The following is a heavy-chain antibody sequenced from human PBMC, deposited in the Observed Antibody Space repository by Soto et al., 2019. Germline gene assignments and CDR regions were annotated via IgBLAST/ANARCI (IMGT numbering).Heavy chain of an antibody. D-gene: IGHD2-8*02. J-gene: IGHJ3*02. CDR2: ISGSGGST. CDR3: ANMRRKVVSFDAFDI. V-gene: IGHV3-23*01. Sequence: EVQLLESGGGLVQPGGSLRLSCAASGFTFSSYAMSWVRQAPGKGLEWVSAISGSGGSTYYADSVKGRFTISRDNFKNTLYLQMHSLRAEDTAVYYCANMRRKVVSFDAFDIWGQGTMVTVSS. CDR1: GFTFSSYA.